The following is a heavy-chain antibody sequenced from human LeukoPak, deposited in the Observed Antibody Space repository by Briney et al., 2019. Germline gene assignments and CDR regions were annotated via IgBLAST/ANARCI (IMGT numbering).Heavy chain of an antibody. J-gene: IGHJ6*03. CDR2: ISAYNGNT. V-gene: IGHV1-18*01. CDR1: GYTFTSYG. CDR3: ARAHLGYCSGGSCSNMDV. D-gene: IGHD2-15*01. Sequence: ASVKVSCKASGYTFTSYGISWVRQAPGQGLEWMAWISAYNGNTNYAQKLQGRVTMTTDTSTSTAYMELRSLRSDDTAVYYCARAHLGYCSGGSCSNMDVWGKGTTVTISS.